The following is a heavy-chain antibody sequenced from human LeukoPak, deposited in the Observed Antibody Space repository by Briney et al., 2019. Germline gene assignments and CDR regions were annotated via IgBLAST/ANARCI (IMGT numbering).Heavy chain of an antibody. CDR3: ARDIRGDYITYYYYGMDV. V-gene: IGHV3-7*01. Sequence: GGSLRLSCAASGFTFSSYWMSWVRQAPGKGLEWVANIKQDGSEKYYVDSVKGRFTISRDNAKNSLYLQMNSLRAEDTAVYYCARDIRGDYITYYYYGMDVWGQGTTVTVSS. D-gene: IGHD4-17*01. CDR1: GFTFSSYW. J-gene: IGHJ6*02. CDR2: IKQDGSEK.